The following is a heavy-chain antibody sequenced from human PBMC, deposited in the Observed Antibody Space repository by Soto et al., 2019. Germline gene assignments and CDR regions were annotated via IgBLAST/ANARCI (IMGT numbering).Heavy chain of an antibody. CDR3: TRPGGDCSRVTCFVGWFVS. V-gene: IGHV3-7*05. J-gene: IGHJ5*01. CDR1: GFTFRSNW. D-gene: IGHD2-2*01. CDR2: IKQDGSET. Sequence: PGGSLRLSCAASGFTFRSNWMSWVRQAPGKGLEWVANIKQDGSETYYVDSVKGRFTISRDNAKNSLYLQMNSLRPEDTAVYYCTRPGGDCSRVTCFVGWFVSWCQGTLVTLST.